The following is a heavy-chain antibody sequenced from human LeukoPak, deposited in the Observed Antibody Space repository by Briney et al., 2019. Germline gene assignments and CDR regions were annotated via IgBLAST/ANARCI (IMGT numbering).Heavy chain of an antibody. CDR3: ARFTYYYDSSGYGYYFDY. J-gene: IGHJ4*02. V-gene: IGHV4-34*01. CDR1: GGSFSGYY. D-gene: IGHD3-22*01. CDR2: INHSGST. Sequence: SETLSLTCAVYGGSFSGYYRSWIRQPPGKGLEWIGEINHSGSTNYNPSLKSRVTISVDTSKNQFSLKLSSVTAADTAVYYCARFTYYYDSSGYGYYFDYWGQGTLVTVSS.